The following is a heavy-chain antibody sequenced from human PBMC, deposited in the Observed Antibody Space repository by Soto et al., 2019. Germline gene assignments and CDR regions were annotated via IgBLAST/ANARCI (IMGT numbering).Heavy chain of an antibody. CDR1: GGSFSCYY. Sequence: ASETLSLTCAVYGGSFSCYYWSWIRQPPGKGLERIGEINHSGSTNYNPSLKSRVTISVDTSKNQFSLKLSSVTTVDTAVYYCASLFRPVGXCSSTSCYNYYYYGMDVWGQGTTVTVS. CDR2: INHSGST. V-gene: IGHV4-34*01. CDR3: ASLFRPVGXCSSTSCYNYYYYGMDV. J-gene: IGHJ6*02. D-gene: IGHD2-2*01.